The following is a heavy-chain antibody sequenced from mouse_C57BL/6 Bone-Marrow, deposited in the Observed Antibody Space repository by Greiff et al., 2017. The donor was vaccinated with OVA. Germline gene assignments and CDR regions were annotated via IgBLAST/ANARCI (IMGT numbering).Heavy chain of an antibody. CDR3: APSYYYGSTLRYAMDY. CDR1: GFNIKDYY. CDR2: IDPEDGET. D-gene: IGHD1-1*01. V-gene: IGHV14-2*01. J-gene: IGHJ4*01. Sequence: EVQLQQSGAELVKPGASVKLSCTASGFNIKDYYMHWVKQRTEQGLEWIGRIDPEDGETKYAPQFQGKATITADTASNTAYLQLSSLTSEDTAVYYCAPSYYYGSTLRYAMDYWGQGTSVTVSS.